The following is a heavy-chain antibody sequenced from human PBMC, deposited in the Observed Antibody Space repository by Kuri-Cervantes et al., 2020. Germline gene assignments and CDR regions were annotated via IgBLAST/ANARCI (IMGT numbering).Heavy chain of an antibody. D-gene: IGHD6-19*01. J-gene: IGHJ6*02. Sequence: GESLKISCAASGFTFSSYDMHWVRQATGKGLEWVSAIGTAGDTYYPGSVKGRFTISRENAKNTLYLQMNSLRAEDTAVYYCARDPTHSSGWGLSLYNYYYGMDVWGQGTTVTVSS. CDR2: IGTAGDT. CDR1: GFTFSSYD. CDR3: ARDPTHSSGWGLSLYNYYYGMDV. V-gene: IGHV3-13*01.